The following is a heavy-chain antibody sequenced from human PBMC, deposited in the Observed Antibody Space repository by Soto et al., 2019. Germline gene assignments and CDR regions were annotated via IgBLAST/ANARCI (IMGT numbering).Heavy chain of an antibody. J-gene: IGHJ5*02. CDR3: AHRSPYNHNWNTGWFGP. V-gene: IGHV2-5*02. Sequence: QITLKESGPTLVKPTQTLTLTCTFSGFSLTTSGVAVGWIRQPPGKALEWLAFIYWDNDKYYSPSLNSRLSSTKDTSKNQVVLTVTNVDPLDTATYFCAHRSPYNHNWNTGWFGPGGQGTLVTVSS. CDR1: GFSLTTSGVA. CDR2: IYWDNDK. D-gene: IGHD1-1*01.